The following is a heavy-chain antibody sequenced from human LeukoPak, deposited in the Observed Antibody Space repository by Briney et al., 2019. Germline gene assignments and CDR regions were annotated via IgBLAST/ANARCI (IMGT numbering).Heavy chain of an antibody. CDR3: ARAGSITARPFDY. J-gene: IGHJ4*02. V-gene: IGHV4-39*07. CDR1: GGSISSSSYY. D-gene: IGHD6-6*01. Sequence: SETLSLTCTVSGGSISSSSYYWGWIRQPPGKGLEWIGYIYQSGSTYYNPSLKSRVTISVDRFKNQFSLKVSSVTAADTAVYYCARAGSITARPFDYWGQGTLVTVSS. CDR2: IYQSGST.